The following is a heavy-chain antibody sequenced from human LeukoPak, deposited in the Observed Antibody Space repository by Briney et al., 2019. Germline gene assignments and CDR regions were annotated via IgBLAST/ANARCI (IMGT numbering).Heavy chain of an antibody. D-gene: IGHD6-13*01. V-gene: IGHV4-34*01. CDR3: ARGAAAGIIVPVDY. CDR1: GGSFSGYY. J-gene: IGHJ4*02. Sequence: SETLSLTCAVYGGSFSGYYWSWIRQPPGKGLEWIGEINHSGSTNYNPSLKSRVTISVDTSKNQFSLKLSSVTAADTAVYYCARGAAAGIIVPVDYWGQGTLVTVSS. CDR2: INHSGST.